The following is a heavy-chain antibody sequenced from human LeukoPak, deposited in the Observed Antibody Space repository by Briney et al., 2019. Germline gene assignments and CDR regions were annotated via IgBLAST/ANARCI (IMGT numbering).Heavy chain of an antibody. CDR1: GFTFSSYA. V-gene: IGHV3-23*01. CDR2: ISGSGGST. J-gene: IGHJ4*02. Sequence: GGSLRLSCAASGFTFSSYAMSWVRQAPGKGLEWVSAISGSGGSTYYADSEKGRFTISRDNSKNTLYLQMNSLRAEDTAVYYCARSSSWFPLPPFDYWGQGTLVTVSS. D-gene: IGHD6-13*01. CDR3: ARSSSWFPLPPFDY.